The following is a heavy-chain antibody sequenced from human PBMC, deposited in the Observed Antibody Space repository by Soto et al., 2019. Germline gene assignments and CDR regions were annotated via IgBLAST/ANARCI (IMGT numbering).Heavy chain of an antibody. CDR1: RGTISSKA. D-gene: IGHD6-19*01. CDR3: AFLAERYSSGWYSSGFDY. CDR2: IIPIFGTA. Sequence: PVKGSSKASRGTISSKAIWWVRHAPGKGLEWMGGIIPIFGTANYAQKFQGRVTITADESTSTAYMELSSLRSEDTAVYYCAFLAERYSSGWYSSGFDYWGQGTLVTVSS. V-gene: IGHV1-69*13. J-gene: IGHJ4*02.